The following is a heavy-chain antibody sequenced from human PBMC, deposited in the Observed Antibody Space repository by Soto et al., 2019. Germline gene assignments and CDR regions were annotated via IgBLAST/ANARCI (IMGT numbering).Heavy chain of an antibody. CDR1: GGSISGYY. CDR3: ARCMAIKTVTNGEFFDY. Sequence: SETLSLTCTVSGGSISGYYWGWIRQPPGKGLEWIGYMYYSGSASYNPSLKSRVTISVDRSQSQLSLKLISVTAADTAVYYCARCMAIKTVTNGEFFDYWGQGIVVTVSS. J-gene: IGHJ4*02. CDR2: MYYSGSA. D-gene: IGHD4-17*01. V-gene: IGHV4-59*01.